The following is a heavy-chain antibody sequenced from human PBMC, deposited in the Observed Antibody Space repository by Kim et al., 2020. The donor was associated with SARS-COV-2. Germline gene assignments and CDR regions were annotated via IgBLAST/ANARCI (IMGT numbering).Heavy chain of an antibody. V-gene: IGHV4-61*01. CDR1: GGSVSSGSYY. D-gene: IGHD2-15*01. Sequence: SETLSLTCTVSGGSVSSGSYYWSWIRQPPGKGLEWIGYIYYSGSTNYNPSLKSRVTISVDTSKNQFSLKLSSVTAADTAVYYCARGRGDIVGVVVATPPSFDYWGQGTLVTVSS. CDR3: ARGRGDIVGVVVATPPSFDY. CDR2: IYYSGST. J-gene: IGHJ4*02.